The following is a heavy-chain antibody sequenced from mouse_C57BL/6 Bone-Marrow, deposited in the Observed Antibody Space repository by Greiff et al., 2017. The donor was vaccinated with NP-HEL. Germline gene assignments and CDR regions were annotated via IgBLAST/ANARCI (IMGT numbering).Heavy chain of an antibody. CDR1: GYTFTNYW. V-gene: IGHV1-63*01. CDR2: IYPGGGYT. J-gene: IGHJ2*01. Sequence: QVQLQQSGAELVRPGTSVKMSCKASGYTFTNYWIGWAKQRHGHGLEWIGDIYPGGGYTNYNEKFKGKATLTVDQSSSTAYMQVSSLTSDDSAIYYCARSWYYDDYHFDDWGQGTTLTVSS. D-gene: IGHD2-4*01. CDR3: ARSWYYDDYHFDD.